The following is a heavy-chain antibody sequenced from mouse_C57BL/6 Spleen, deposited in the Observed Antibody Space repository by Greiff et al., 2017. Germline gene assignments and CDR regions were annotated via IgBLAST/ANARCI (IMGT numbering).Heavy chain of an antibody. CDR1: GYAFTNYL. CDR3: ARSPIYDGYYVRYFDY. D-gene: IGHD2-3*01. CDR2: INPGSGGT. V-gene: IGHV1-54*01. Sequence: QVQLQQSGAELVRPGTSVKVSCKASGYAFTNYLIEWVKQRPGQGLEWIGVINPGSGGTNSNEKFKGKATLTADKSSSTAYMQLSSLTSEDSAVYFCARSPIYDGYYVRYFDYWGQGTTLTVSS. J-gene: IGHJ2*01.